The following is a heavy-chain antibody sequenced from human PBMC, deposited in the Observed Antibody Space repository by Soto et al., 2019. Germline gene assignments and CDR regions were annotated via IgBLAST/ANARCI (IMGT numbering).Heavy chain of an antibody. J-gene: IGHJ6*02. V-gene: IGHV4-30-4*01. D-gene: IGHD2-2*01. CDR3: ARGLQYCSSTSCYPRSYYYYGMYV. CDR1: GGSISSGDYY. Sequence: QVQLQESGPGLVKPSQTLSLTCTVSGGSISSGDYYWSWIRQPPGKGLEWIGYIYYSGSTYYNPSLKRRVTISVDTSKNQFSLKLSSVTAADTAVYYCARGLQYCSSTSCYPRSYYYYGMYVWGQGTTVTVSS. CDR2: IYYSGST.